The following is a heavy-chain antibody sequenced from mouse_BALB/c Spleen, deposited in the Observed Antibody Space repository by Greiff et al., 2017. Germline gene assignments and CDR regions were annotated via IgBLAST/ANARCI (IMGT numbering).Heavy chain of an antibody. CDR1: GFTFSSYT. V-gene: IGHV5-12-2*01. CDR2: ISNGGGST. J-gene: IGHJ3*01. Sequence: EVQRVESGGGLVQPGGSLKLSCAASGFTFSSYTMSWVRQTPEKRLEWVAYISNGGGSTYYPDTVKGRFTISRDNAKNTLYLQMSSLKSEDTAMYYCARHDYGSSYGFAYWGQGTLVTVSA. CDR3: ARHDYGSSYGFAY. D-gene: IGHD1-1*01.